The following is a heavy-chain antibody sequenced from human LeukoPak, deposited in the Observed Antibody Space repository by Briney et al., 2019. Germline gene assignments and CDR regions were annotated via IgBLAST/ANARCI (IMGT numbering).Heavy chain of an antibody. CDR3: ARDRGDSSSPFDY. J-gene: IGHJ4*02. D-gene: IGHD6-6*01. Sequence: SLTVSSMASRGTFISYAISWVRQAPGQGLEWMGGIIPIFGTANYAQKFQGRVTITTDESTSTAYMELSSLRSEDTAVYYCARDRGDSSSPFDYWGQGTLVTVSS. V-gene: IGHV1-69*05. CDR2: IIPIFGTA. CDR1: RGTFISYA.